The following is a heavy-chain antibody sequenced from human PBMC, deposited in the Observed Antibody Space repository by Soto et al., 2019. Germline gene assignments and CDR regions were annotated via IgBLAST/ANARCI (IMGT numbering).Heavy chain of an antibody. CDR2: IWYDGSNK. V-gene: IGHV3-33*01. J-gene: IGHJ5*02. CDR1: GFTFSNYG. Sequence: QVQLVESGGGVVQPGRSLRLSCAASGFTFSNYGMHWVRQAPGKGLEWVAVIWYDGSNKYYADSVKGRFTISRDNSKNTLYLQINSLRAEHTAVYYCARDLKPYFWNGYSRFDPWGQGTLVTDAS. CDR3: ARDLKPYFWNGYSRFDP. D-gene: IGHD3-3*01.